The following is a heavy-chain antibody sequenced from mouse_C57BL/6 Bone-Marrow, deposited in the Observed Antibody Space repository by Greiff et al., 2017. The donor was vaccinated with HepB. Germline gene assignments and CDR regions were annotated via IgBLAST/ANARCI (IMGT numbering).Heavy chain of an antibody. CDR3: ASNYYYGSSYVGNYAMDY. D-gene: IGHD1-1*01. Sequence: EVHLVESGGGLVKPGGSLKLSCAASGFTFSSYAMSWVRQTPEKRLEWVATISDGGSYTYYPDNVKGRFTISRDNAKNNLYLQMSHLKSEDTAMYYCASNYYYGSSYVGNYAMDYWGQGTSVTVSS. J-gene: IGHJ4*01. CDR1: GFTFSSYA. V-gene: IGHV5-4*01. CDR2: ISDGGSYT.